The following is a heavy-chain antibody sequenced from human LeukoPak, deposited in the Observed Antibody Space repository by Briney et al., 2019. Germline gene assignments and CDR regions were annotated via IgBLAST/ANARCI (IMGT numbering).Heavy chain of an antibody. D-gene: IGHD3-10*01. CDR1: GYTFSSYD. Sequence: ASVKVSCKASGYTFSSYDINWVRQATGQGLEWMGRMNPNSGNTNYAQKFQGRVTMTRSTSTSTAYLELSSLRSVDTAVYYCARGGWVNDDSGALFGMDVWGKGTTVTVSS. V-gene: IGHV1-8*02. CDR2: MNPNSGNT. J-gene: IGHJ6*04. CDR3: ARGGWVNDDSGALFGMDV.